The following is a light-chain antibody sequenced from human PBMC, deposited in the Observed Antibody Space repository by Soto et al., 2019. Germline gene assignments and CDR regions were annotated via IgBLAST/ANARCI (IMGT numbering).Light chain of an antibody. J-gene: IGKJ4*01. CDR2: ATS. CDR1: QSVGNN. CDR3: QQYGDWPLT. V-gene: IGKV3-15*01. Sequence: EIVVTQSPATLSVSPGERATLSCRASQSVGNNLAWYQQKPGQAPRLLIFATSTRATGVPARFSGSGSGTEFSLTISSLQCEDFAVYYCQQYGDWPLTFGGGAKVEIE.